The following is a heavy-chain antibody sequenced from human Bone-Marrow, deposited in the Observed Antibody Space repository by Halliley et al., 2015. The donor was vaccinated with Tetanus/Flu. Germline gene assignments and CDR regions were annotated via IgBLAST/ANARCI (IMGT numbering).Heavy chain of an antibody. Sequence: KALEWIGEISHRGGTNYNPSPKSRVPISVAPSTNHFSVGLRSVTAADTGLYFCARLRGYSLDSWGQGSLVTVAS. D-gene: IGHD5-18*01. CDR3: ARLRGYSLDS. CDR2: ISHRGGT. J-gene: IGHJ4*02. V-gene: IGHV4-34*01.